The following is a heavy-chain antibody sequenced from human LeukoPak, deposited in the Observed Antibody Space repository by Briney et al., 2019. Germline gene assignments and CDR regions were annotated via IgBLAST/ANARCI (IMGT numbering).Heavy chain of an antibody. CDR1: GYTFSKYG. CDR3: SRASFFRGRRKDDAFDI. Sequence: ASVKVSCKASGYTFSKYGISWVRQAPGQGLEWMGWIGVYNGNTEYAQKFQGRVIMTTDTSTSTAHMELRSLRSDDTAVYYCSRASFFRGRRKDDAFDIWGQGTMVTVSS. V-gene: IGHV1-18*01. CDR2: IGVYNGNT. D-gene: IGHD3-3*02. J-gene: IGHJ3*02.